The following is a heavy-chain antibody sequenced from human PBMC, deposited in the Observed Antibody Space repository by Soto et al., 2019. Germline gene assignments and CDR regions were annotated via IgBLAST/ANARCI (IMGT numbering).Heavy chain of an antibody. CDR2: IDPSDSYT. V-gene: IGHV5-10-1*01. Sequence: PGESLKISCKGSGYSFTSYWISWVRQMPGKGLEWMGRIDPSDSYTNYSPSFQGHVTISADKSISTAYLQWSSLKASDTAMYYCARRMVNYDILTGYRTHFDYWGQGTLVTVS. J-gene: IGHJ4*02. CDR1: GYSFTSYW. CDR3: ARRMVNYDILTGYRTHFDY. D-gene: IGHD3-9*01.